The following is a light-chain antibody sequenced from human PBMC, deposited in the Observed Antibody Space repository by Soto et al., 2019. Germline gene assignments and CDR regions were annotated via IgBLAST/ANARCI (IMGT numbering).Light chain of an antibody. Sequence: DIQMTQSPSSLSASVGDRVTLTCQASQDISKYLNWYQQKPGKAPKLLIHDTSVLKTGVPSRFIGTRSGTDFNFTITSLQPEDLATYYCHQFDTLPGTFGGGTKVEIK. CDR3: HQFDTLPGT. V-gene: IGKV1-33*01. J-gene: IGKJ4*01. CDR1: QDISKY. CDR2: DTS.